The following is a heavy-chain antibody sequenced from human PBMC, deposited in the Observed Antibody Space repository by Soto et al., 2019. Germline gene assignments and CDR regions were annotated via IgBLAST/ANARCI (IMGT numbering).Heavy chain of an antibody. CDR1: GFTFDDYA. V-gene: IGHV3-9*01. D-gene: IGHD6-13*01. CDR2: ISWNSGSI. CDR3: AKGGIPYSSSWLASNCCYYYMDV. J-gene: IGHJ6*03. Sequence: EVQLVESGGGLVQPGRSLRLSCAASGFTFDDYAMHWVRQAPGKGLEWVSGISWNSGSIGDADSVKGRFTISRDNVKNSLYQQMNSLRAEDTALYYCAKGGIPYSSSWLASNCCYYYMDVWGKGTTVTVSS.